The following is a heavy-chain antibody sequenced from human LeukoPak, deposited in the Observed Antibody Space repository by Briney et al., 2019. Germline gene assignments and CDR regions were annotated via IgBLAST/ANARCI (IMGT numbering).Heavy chain of an antibody. Sequence: PGGSLRLSCAASGFTFSSYAMHWVRQAPGKGLEWVAVISYDGSNKYYADSVKRRFTISRDNSKNTLYLQMNSLRVEDTAVYYCRDPFDYWGQGTLVTVSS. V-gene: IGHV3-30*04. J-gene: IGHJ4*02. CDR2: ISYDGSNK. CDR1: GFTFSSYA. CDR3: RDPFDY.